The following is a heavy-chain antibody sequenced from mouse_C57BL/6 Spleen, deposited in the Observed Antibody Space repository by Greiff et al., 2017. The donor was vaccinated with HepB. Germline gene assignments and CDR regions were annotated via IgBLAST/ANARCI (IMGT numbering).Heavy chain of an antibody. CDR3: SRYDDYGD. CDR1: GYAFSSSW. D-gene: IGHD2-3*01. CDR2: IYPGDGDT. V-gene: IGHV1-82*01. J-gene: IGHJ2*01. Sequence: VQLQQSGPELVKPGASVKISCKASGYAFSSSWMNWVKQRPGKGLEWIGRIYPGDGDTNYNGKFKGKATLTADKSSSTAYMQLSSLTSEDSAVYFCSRYDDYGDWGQGTTLTVSS.